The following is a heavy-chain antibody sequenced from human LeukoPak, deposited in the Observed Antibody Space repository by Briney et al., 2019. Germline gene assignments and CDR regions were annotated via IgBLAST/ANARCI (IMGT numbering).Heavy chain of an antibody. D-gene: IGHD6-13*01. J-gene: IGHJ1*01. CDR2: ISGSGGST. Sequence: PGGSLRLSCAASGFTFSSYAMSWVRQAPGKGLEWVSAISGSGGSTYYADSVKGRFTISRDNSKNTLYQQMNSLRAEDTAVYYCAKRGRIGEYSSSFQLWGQGTLVTVSS. CDR3: AKRGRIGEYSSSFQL. V-gene: IGHV3-23*01. CDR1: GFTFSSYA.